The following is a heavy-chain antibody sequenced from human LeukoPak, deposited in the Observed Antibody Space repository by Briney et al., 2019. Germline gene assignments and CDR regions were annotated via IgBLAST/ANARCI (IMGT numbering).Heavy chain of an antibody. Sequence: SETLSLTCAVYGGSFSGYYWSWIRQPPGKGLEWIGEINHSGSTNYNPSLRSRVTVSVHTSKNQLSLTLSSVTAADTAVYYCARQWLVSPLFDYWGQGTLVTVSS. CDR1: GGSFSGYY. CDR2: INHSGST. D-gene: IGHD6-19*01. CDR3: ARQWLVSPLFDY. V-gene: IGHV4-34*01. J-gene: IGHJ4*02.